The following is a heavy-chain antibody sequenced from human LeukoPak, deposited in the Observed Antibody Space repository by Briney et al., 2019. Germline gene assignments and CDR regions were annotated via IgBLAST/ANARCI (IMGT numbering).Heavy chain of an antibody. CDR2: ISYSGST. Sequence: PSETLSLTCTVSGVSISSGGYYWGWVRQHPGKGLESIGYISYSGSTYYSPSLKSRLTISVDTSKNQFSLKLSSVTAADTAIYYCARIPFSGSYYDYWGQGTLVTVSS. D-gene: IGHD3-10*01. CDR3: ARIPFSGSYYDY. CDR1: GVSISSGGYY. V-gene: IGHV4-31*03. J-gene: IGHJ4*02.